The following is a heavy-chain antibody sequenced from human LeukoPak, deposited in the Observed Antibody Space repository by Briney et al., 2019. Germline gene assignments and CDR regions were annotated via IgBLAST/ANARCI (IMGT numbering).Heavy chain of an antibody. CDR3: ASLGGIVVVPAAIWDWFDP. Sequence: GRSLRLSCAASGFTFSSYAMHWVRQAPGKGLEWVAVISYDGSNKYYADSVKGRFTLSRDNSKNTLYLQMNSLRAEDTAVYYCASLGGIVVVPAAIWDWFDPWGQGTLVTVSS. J-gene: IGHJ5*02. D-gene: IGHD2-2*01. CDR1: GFTFSSYA. CDR2: ISYDGSNK. V-gene: IGHV3-30-3*01.